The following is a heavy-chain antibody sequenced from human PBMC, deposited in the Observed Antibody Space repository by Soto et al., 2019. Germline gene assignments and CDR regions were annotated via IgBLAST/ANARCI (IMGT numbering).Heavy chain of an antibody. CDR2: IIPIFGTA. Sequence: SVKVSCKASGGTFSSYAISWVRQAPGQGLEWMGGIIPIFGTANYAQKFQGRVTITADKSTSTAYMELSSLRSEDTAVYYCAREGDYDSSGYYYYGMDVWGQGTTVTVSS. CDR1: GGTFSSYA. J-gene: IGHJ6*02. D-gene: IGHD3-22*01. V-gene: IGHV1-69*06. CDR3: AREGDYDSSGYYYYGMDV.